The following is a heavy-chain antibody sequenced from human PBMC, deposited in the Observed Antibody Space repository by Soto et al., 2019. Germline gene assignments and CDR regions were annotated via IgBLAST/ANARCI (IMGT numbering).Heavy chain of an antibody. J-gene: IGHJ6*01. CDR1: GFTFSNYG. V-gene: IGHV3-30*18. CDR3: AKAVGSCSSSYCRDYYHYYRLAV. CDR2: LSYDAGDK. Sequence: GGSLRLSCAASGFTFSNYGMHCVRQAPGEGLDWVAVLSYDAGDKYYADSVKGRFTISGDNSKNTLYLQMNSVRAEDTAVYYCAKAVGSCSSSYCRDYYHYYRLAVWAQGATDTGSS. D-gene: IGHD2-2*01.